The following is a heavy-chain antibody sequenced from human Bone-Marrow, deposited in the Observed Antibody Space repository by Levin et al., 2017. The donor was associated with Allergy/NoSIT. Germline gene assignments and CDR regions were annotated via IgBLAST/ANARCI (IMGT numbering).Heavy chain of an antibody. CDR3: TRGWWRYGMDV. D-gene: IGHD2-15*01. CDR2: TYYNSKWSN. V-gene: IGHV6-1*01. J-gene: IGHJ6*02. Sequence: SQTLSLTCAISGDRVSGSGAAWNWLRQSPSRGLEWLGRTYYNSKWSNDYAVSVRGRITINPDTTKNQFSLQLNSVTPEDTAVYYCTRGWWRYGMDVWGQGTTVTVSS. CDR1: GDRVSGSGAA.